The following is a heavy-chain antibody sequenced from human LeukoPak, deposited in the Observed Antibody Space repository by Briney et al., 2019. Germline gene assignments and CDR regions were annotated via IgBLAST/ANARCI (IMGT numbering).Heavy chain of an antibody. CDR1: GYSISSSYY. Sequence: PSETLSLTCTVSGYSISSSYYWGWIRQSPGKGLEWIGSIYHAGSTFHNPSLKSRVTISVDTSKNQFSLKVNSVTAADTAVYYCARGYNSGWYAYWGQGTLVTVSS. CDR3: ARGYNSGWYAY. CDR2: IYHAGST. J-gene: IGHJ4*02. D-gene: IGHD6-19*01. V-gene: IGHV4-38-2*02.